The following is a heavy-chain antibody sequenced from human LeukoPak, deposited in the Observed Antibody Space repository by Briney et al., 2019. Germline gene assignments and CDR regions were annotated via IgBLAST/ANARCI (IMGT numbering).Heavy chain of an antibody. V-gene: IGHV3-48*03. Sequence: GGSLRLSCAASGFTFSSYEMNWVRQAPGKGLEWVSYISSSGSTIYYADSVKGRFTISRDNTKNSLYLQMNSLRAEDTAVYYCARDIAVAGTDYYGMDVWGKGTTVTVSS. CDR2: ISSSGSTI. CDR1: GFTFSSYE. J-gene: IGHJ6*04. D-gene: IGHD6-19*01. CDR3: ARDIAVAGTDYYGMDV.